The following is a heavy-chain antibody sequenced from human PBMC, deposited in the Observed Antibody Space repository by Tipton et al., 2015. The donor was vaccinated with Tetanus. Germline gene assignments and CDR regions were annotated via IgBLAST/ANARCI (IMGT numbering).Heavy chain of an antibody. V-gene: IGHV4-4*02. CDR3: ARIHDFWSGYFDF. CDR1: GGSIINTTW. J-gene: IGHJ4*02. D-gene: IGHD3-3*01. CDR2: IFHSGTA. Sequence: TLSLTCTVSGGSIINTTWLTWVRQPPGKGLEWLGDIFHSGTAYYSPSLKSRLTISLDKSNNHLSLKMTSMTAADTAVYYCARIHDFWSGYFDFWGQGTLVSVSS.